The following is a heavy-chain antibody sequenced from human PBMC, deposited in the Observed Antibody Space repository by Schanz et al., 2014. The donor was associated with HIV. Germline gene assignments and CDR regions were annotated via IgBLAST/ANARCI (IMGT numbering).Heavy chain of an antibody. V-gene: IGHV3-74*01. CDR1: GFKFTDSW. CDR3: ARAGQLALEQGWGNYYYYYYYGMDV. CDR2: IKYNGSTK. Sequence: EVQLVESGGGLVRPGGSLTLSCVASGFKFTDSWMHWVRQVPGKGPVWVARIKYNGSTKEYADSVKGRFAISRDNAKNSLSLQVNSLRADDTAVYYCARAGQLALEQGWGNYYYYYYYGMDVWGQGTTVTVSS. J-gene: IGHJ6*02. D-gene: IGHD1-7*01.